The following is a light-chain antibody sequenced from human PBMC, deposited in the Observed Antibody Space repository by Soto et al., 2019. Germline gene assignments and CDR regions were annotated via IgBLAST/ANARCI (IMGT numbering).Light chain of an antibody. V-gene: IGKV1-27*01. CDR3: QKYNSAQFT. Sequence: DIQMTQSPSSLSASVGDRVTITCRASQGISNYLDWYQQKPGKVPKLLIYAASTLQSGVPSRFSGSGSGTDFTLTISSLQPEDVATYYCQKYNSAQFTFGPGTQVDIK. J-gene: IGKJ3*01. CDR2: AAS. CDR1: QGISNY.